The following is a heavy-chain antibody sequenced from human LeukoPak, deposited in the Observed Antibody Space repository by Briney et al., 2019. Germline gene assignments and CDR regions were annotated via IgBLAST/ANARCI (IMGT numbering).Heavy chain of an antibody. CDR1: GGTFSSYA. CDR2: IIPIFGTA. V-gene: IGHV1-69*05. Sequence: GASVKVSCKASGGTFSSYAISWVRQAPGQGLEWMGGIIPIFGTANYAQKFQGRVTITTDESTSTAYMELSSLRSEDTAVYYCARVGSSGYYERGAFDIWGQGTMVTVSS. J-gene: IGHJ3*02. D-gene: IGHD3-22*01. CDR3: ARVGSSGYYERGAFDI.